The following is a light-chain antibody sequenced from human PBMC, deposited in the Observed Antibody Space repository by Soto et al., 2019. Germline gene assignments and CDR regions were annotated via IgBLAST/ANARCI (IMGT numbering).Light chain of an antibody. CDR1: QTISSW. Sequence: DIQMTQSPSTLSGSVGDRFTITCRASQTISSWLAWYQQKPGKAPKLLIYKASTLKSGVPSRFSGSGSGTEFTLTISSLQPDDFATYYCQHYISYSEAFGQGTKVDIK. CDR2: KAS. J-gene: IGKJ1*01. V-gene: IGKV1-5*03. CDR3: QHYISYSEA.